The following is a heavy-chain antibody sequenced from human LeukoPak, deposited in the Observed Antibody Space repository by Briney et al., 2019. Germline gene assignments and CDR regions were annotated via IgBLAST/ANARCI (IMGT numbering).Heavy chain of an antibody. CDR2: INPNSGGT. V-gene: IGHV1-2*02. CDR1: GYTFTGYY. D-gene: IGHD6-25*01. Sequence: GASVKVSCEASGYTFTGYYMHWVRQAPGQGLEWMGWINPNSGGTNYAQKFQGRVTMTRDTSISTAYMELSRLRFDDTAVYYCVTLLSNAAFDYWGQGTLVTVSS. J-gene: IGHJ4*02. CDR3: VTLLSNAAFDY.